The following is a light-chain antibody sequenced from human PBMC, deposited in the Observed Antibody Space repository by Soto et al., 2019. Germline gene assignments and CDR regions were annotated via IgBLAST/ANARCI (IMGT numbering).Light chain of an antibody. J-gene: IGKJ5*01. V-gene: IGKV1-39*01. Sequence: DIQMTQSPSSLSASVGDRVTITCRASQSISSYLNWYQQKPGKAPKLRIYAASSLQSGVPSRFSGSGPGTAFTPTISSLQPEDFPTYYCQQSYRTPITFGQGTRLEIK. CDR2: AAS. CDR3: QQSYRTPIT. CDR1: QSISSY.